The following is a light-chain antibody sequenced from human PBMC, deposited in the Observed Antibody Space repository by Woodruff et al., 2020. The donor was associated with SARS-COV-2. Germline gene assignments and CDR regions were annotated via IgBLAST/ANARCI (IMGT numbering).Light chain of an antibody. CDR2: EVS. J-gene: IGLJ2*01. V-gene: IGLV2-8*01. Sequence: NLIIYEVSKRPSGVPDRLSGSKSGNTASLTVSGLQDEDEAEYYCSSFADSSSVVFGGGTKLTVL. CDR3: SSFADSSSVV.